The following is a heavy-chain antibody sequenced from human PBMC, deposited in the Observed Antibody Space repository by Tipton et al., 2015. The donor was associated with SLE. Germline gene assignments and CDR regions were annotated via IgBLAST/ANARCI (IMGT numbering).Heavy chain of an antibody. CDR2: IYYSGST. D-gene: IGHD6-13*01. Sequence: TLSLTCTVSGGSISSYYRSWIRQPPGKGLEWIGYIYYSGSTNYNPSLKSRVTISVDTSKNQFSLKLSSVTAADTAVYYCARGIAAAGVIFDYWGQGTLVTVSS. V-gene: IGHV4-59*01. CDR3: ARGIAAAGVIFDY. CDR1: GGSISSYY. J-gene: IGHJ4*02.